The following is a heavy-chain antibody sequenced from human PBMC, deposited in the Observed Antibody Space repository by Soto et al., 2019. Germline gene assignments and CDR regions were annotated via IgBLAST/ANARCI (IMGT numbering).Heavy chain of an antibody. CDR3: ARDQGYCSGGSCYVAGY. CDR1: GFTFSNYW. D-gene: IGHD2-15*01. CDR2: INSDGSST. V-gene: IGHV3-74*01. J-gene: IGHJ4*02. Sequence: EVQLVESGGGLVQPGGSLRLSCAASGFTFSNYWMHWVRQVPGKGLVWVSRINSDGSSTGYADSVMGRFTISRDNAKNRVDLQMNSLRAEDTAVYYCARDQGYCSGGSCYVAGYWGQGTLVTVSS.